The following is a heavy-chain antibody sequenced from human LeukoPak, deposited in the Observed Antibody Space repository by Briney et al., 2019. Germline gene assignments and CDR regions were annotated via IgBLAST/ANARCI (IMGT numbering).Heavy chain of an antibody. CDR3: AKDSLADIDY. CDR2: IRHDGSIK. D-gene: IGHD3-16*01. J-gene: IGHJ4*02. V-gene: IGHV3-30*02. CDR1: GFIFSTYG. Sequence: GGSLRLSCAASGFIFSTYGMYWVRQAPGQGLEWVAFIRHDGSIKNYADSVKGRSTISRDNSKNTLYLQMNSLRAEDTAVYYCAKDSLADIDYWGQGTLVTVSS.